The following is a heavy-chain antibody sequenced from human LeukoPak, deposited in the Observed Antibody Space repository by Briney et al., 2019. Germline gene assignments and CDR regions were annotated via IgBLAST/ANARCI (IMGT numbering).Heavy chain of an antibody. J-gene: IGHJ4*02. V-gene: IGHV1-24*01. CDR1: GYTLTELS. CDR3: ATSDCSSTSCYRAFGY. CDR2: FDPEDGET. D-gene: IGHD2-2*01. Sequence: GASVKVSCKVSGYTLTELSMHWVRQAPGKGLEWMGGFDPEDGETIYAQKFQGRVTMTEDTSTDTAYMELSSLRSEDTAVYYCATSDCSSTSCYRAFGYWGQGTLVTVSS.